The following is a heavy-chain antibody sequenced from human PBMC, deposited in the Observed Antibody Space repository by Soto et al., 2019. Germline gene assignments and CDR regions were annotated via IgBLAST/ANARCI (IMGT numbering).Heavy chain of an antibody. Sequence: GGSLRLSCAASGFTFSSYGMHWVRQAPGKGLEWVAVISYDGSNKYYADSVKGRFTISRDNSKNTLYLQMNSLRAEDTAVYYCAKDHSVATTEGTEDEDWFDPWGQGTLVTVSS. CDR1: GFTFSSYG. CDR2: ISYDGSNK. CDR3: AKDHSVATTEGTEDEDWFDP. D-gene: IGHD5-12*01. J-gene: IGHJ5*02. V-gene: IGHV3-30*18.